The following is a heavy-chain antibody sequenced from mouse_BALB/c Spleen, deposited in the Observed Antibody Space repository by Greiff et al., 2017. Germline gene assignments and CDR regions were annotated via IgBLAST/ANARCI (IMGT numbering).Heavy chain of an antibody. V-gene: IGHV5-9-4*01. CDR3: ARHDSAYAMDY. D-gene: IGHD2-12*01. CDR1: GFTFSSYA. Sequence: EVQRVESGGGLVKPGGSLKLSCAASGFTFSSYAMSWVRQSPEKRLEWVAEISSGGSYTYYPDTVTGRFTISRDNAKNTLYLEMSSLRSEDTAMYYCARHDSAYAMDYWGQGTSVTVSS. J-gene: IGHJ4*01. CDR2: ISSGGSYT.